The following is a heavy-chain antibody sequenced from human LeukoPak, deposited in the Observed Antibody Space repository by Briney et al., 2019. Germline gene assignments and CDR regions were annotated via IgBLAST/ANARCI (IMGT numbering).Heavy chain of an antibody. V-gene: IGHV1-24*01. J-gene: IGHJ5*02. CDR3: ATKSRHITIFGVIPSWFDL. CDR2: FVPEDDKT. D-gene: IGHD3-3*01. Sequence: ASVKVSCKISGYPLTELSMHWVRQAPGKGLEWMGGFVPEDDKTIYARIFQGRVTVTEDTSTDTAYMEMSSLRSEDTAVYYCATKSRHITIFGVIPSWFDLWGQGTLVTVSS. CDR1: GYPLTELS.